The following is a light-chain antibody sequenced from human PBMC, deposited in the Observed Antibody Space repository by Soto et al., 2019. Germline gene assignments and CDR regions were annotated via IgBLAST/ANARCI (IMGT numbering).Light chain of an antibody. CDR2: EGS. J-gene: IGLJ1*01. CDR3: CSYAGSSTYV. V-gene: IGLV2-23*01. CDR1: SSDVGSYNL. Sequence: QSVLTQPASVSGSPGQSINISSTGTSSDVGSYNLVSWYQQHPGKAPKLMIYEGSKRPSGVSNRFSGSKSGNTASLTISGLQAEDEADYYCCSYAGSSTYVFGTGTKLTVL.